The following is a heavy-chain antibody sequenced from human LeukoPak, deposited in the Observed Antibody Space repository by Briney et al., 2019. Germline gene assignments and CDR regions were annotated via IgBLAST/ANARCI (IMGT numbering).Heavy chain of an antibody. V-gene: IGHV1-8*03. D-gene: IGHD4-11*01. J-gene: IGHJ4*02. Sequence: ALLKVSCKASGYTFTSYDVNCVRQATGQGLEWMGWMNPNRGNTGYAQKFQGRVTITRNTSISTAYMELSSLRSEDTAVYYCARGRGYSLTLWGQGTLVTVSS. CDR2: MNPNRGNT. CDR1: GYTFTSYD. CDR3: ARGRGYSLTL.